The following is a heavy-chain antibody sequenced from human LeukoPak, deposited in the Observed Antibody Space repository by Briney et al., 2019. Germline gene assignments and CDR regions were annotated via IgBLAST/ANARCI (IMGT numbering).Heavy chain of an antibody. J-gene: IGHJ4*02. Sequence: PSETLSLTCAAYGGSFSGYYWSWIRQPPGKGLEWIGEINHSGSTNYNPSLKSRVTISVDTPKNQFSLKLSSVTAADTAVYYCASELRGKYYFDYWGQGTLVTVSS. CDR2: INHSGST. CDR3: ASELRGKYYFDY. CDR1: GGSFSGYY. D-gene: IGHD1-7*01. V-gene: IGHV4-34*01.